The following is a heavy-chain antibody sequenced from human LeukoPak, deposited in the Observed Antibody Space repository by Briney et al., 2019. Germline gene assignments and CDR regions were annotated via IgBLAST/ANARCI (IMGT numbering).Heavy chain of an antibody. V-gene: IGHV1-69*05. CDR2: IIPIFGTA. Sequence: SVKVSCKASGGTFISYAISWVRQAPGQGLEWMGRIIPIFGTANYAQKFQGRVTITTDESTSTAYMELGSLRSEDTAVYYCARSPGTGYYYYYMDVWGKGTTVTASS. D-gene: IGHD3-10*01. J-gene: IGHJ6*03. CDR3: ARSPGTGYYYYYMDV. CDR1: GGTFISYA.